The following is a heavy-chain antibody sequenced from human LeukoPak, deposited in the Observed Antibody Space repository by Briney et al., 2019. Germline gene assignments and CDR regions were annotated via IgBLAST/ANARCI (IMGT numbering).Heavy chain of an antibody. CDR2: IYYTGTT. D-gene: IGHD7-27*01. CDR1: GGSVSDYY. J-gene: IGHJ4*02. V-gene: IGHV4-59*02. Sequence: SETLSLTCTVSGGSVSDYYWSWIRQSPGKGLEWIGYIYYTGTTSYNPSLRSRVTMSADTSKNQFSLKLSSVTAADTAVYYCASRKLGNDYWGQGTLVTVSS. CDR3: ASRKLGNDY.